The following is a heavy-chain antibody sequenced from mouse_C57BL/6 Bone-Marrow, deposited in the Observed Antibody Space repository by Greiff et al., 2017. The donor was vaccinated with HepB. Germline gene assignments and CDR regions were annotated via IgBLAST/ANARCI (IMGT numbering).Heavy chain of an antibody. CDR1: GYTFTDYN. Sequence: VQLKESGPELVKPGASVKMSCKASGYTFTDYNMHWVKQSHGKSLEWIGYINPNNGGTSYNQKFKGKATLTVNKSSSTAYMELRSLTSEDSAVYYCARLRRAWFAYWGQGTLVTVSA. J-gene: IGHJ3*01. CDR3: ARLRRAWFAY. V-gene: IGHV1-22*01. D-gene: IGHD2-12*01. CDR2: INPNNGGT.